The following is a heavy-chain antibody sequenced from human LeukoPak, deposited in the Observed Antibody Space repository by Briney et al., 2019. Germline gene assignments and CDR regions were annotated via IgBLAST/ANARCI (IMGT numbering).Heavy chain of an antibody. CDR1: GFTFSSHG. Sequence: GGSLRLSCAASGFTFSSHGMHWVRQAPGKGLEWVASISYDGSNRHYADSVKGRVTISRGNSKNTLYLQMNSLRTEDTSIYYCAKEELRYFAYWGQGTLVTVSS. D-gene: IGHD3-10*01. CDR2: ISYDGSNR. J-gene: IGHJ4*02. V-gene: IGHV3-30*18. CDR3: AKEELRYFAY.